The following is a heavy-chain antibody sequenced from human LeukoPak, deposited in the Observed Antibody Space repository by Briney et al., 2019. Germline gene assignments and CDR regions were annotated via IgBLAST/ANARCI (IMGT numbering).Heavy chain of an antibody. CDR3: ARDGWSVDY. D-gene: IGHD2-15*01. CDR2: IKQDGSDK. J-gene: IGHJ4*02. CDR1: GFTFSSYW. Sequence: PRGSLRLSCAASGFTFSSYWMSWVRQAPGKGLEWVANIKQDGSDKNYVDSVKGRLIISRDNAKNSLFLQMNSLRAEDTAVYYCARDGWSVDYWGQGTLVTVSS. V-gene: IGHV3-7*05.